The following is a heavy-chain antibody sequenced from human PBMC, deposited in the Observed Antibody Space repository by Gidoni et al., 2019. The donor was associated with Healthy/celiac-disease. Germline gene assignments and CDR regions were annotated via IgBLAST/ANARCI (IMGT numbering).Heavy chain of an antibody. CDR1: GFTFCSYG. CDR3: AKLPVGYCSGGSCPGWFDP. Sequence: QVQLVESGGGVVQPCGSLRLSCSASGFTFCSYGMHWVRQAPGKGLEWVAFIRYDGSNKDYADSVKGRFTISRDNSKNTLYLQMNSLRAEDTAVYYCAKLPVGYCSGGSCPGWFDPWGQGTLVTVSS. D-gene: IGHD2-15*01. CDR2: IRYDGSNK. V-gene: IGHV3-30*02. J-gene: IGHJ5*02.